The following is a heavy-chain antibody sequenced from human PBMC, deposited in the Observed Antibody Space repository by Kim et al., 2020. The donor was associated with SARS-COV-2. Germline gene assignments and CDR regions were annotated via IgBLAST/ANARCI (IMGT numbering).Heavy chain of an antibody. Sequence: SETLSLTCTVSGGSISSYYWSWSRQPPGKGLEWIGYIYYSGSTNYNPSLKSRVTISVDTSKNQFSLKLSSVTAADTAVYYCARVSGYSSGWYPYCGQGTLVTVSS. D-gene: IGHD6-19*01. CDR1: GGSISSYY. CDR2: IYYSGST. V-gene: IGHV4-59*01. J-gene: IGHJ4*02. CDR3: ARVSGYSSGWYPY.